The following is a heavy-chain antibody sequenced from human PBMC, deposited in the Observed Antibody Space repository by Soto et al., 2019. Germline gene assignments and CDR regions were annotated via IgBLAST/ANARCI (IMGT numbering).Heavy chain of an antibody. CDR1: GFTFSSYS. D-gene: IGHD3-3*01. CDR3: ARDRGSYDFWSGYYKVWFDP. Sequence: GGSLRLSCAASGFTFSSYSMNWVRQAPGKGLEWVSSISSSSSYIYYADSVKGRFTISRDNAKNSLYLQMNSLRAEDTAVYYCARDRGSYDFWSGYYKVWFDPWGQGTLVTVSS. V-gene: IGHV3-21*01. J-gene: IGHJ5*02. CDR2: ISSSSSYI.